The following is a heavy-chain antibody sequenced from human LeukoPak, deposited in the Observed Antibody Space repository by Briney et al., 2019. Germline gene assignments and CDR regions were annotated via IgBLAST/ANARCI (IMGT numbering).Heavy chain of an antibody. Sequence: GGSLRLSCAASGFSFSHYALHWVRQAPGKGLEWLAFISYDGNVKYYADSVKGRFTVSRDNSKNMVFLQLNSLRAEDTAVYYCAKTGPGSGFSRYYFDFWGQGTLVTVSS. D-gene: IGHD6-19*01. CDR3: AKTGPGSGFSRYYFDF. CDR1: GFSFSHYA. CDR2: ISYDGNVK. J-gene: IGHJ4*02. V-gene: IGHV3-30-3*02.